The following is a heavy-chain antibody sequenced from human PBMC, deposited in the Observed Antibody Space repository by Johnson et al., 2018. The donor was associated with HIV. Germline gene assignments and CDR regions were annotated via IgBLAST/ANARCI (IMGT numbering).Heavy chain of an antibody. Sequence: MQLVESGGGVVQPGRSLRLSCAASGFTFSSYAMHWVRQAPGKGLEWVAVIWYDGSNKYYADSVKGRFTISRDNSKNTLYLQMNSLRAEDTAVYYCASLGLDLLVKAPLSVVFDAFDIWGQGTMVTVSS. CDR3: ASLGLDLLVKAPLSVVFDAFDI. V-gene: IGHV3-30*04. J-gene: IGHJ3*02. CDR2: IWYDGSNK. D-gene: IGHD3-16*01. CDR1: GFTFSSYA.